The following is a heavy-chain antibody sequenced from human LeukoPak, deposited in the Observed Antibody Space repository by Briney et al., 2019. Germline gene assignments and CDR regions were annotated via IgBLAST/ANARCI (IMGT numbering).Heavy chain of an antibody. CDR1: GLTFTSYS. Sequence: PGRSLRLSCAASGLTFTSYSMSWVRQAPGKGLEWVSAIIGSGITTYYADSVKGRFTISRDNSKNTLYLQLNSLRAEDTAVYYCARDLSPGHYWGQGTLVTVSS. CDR3: ARDLSPGHY. D-gene: IGHD2/OR15-2a*01. V-gene: IGHV3-23*01. CDR2: IIGSGITT. J-gene: IGHJ4*02.